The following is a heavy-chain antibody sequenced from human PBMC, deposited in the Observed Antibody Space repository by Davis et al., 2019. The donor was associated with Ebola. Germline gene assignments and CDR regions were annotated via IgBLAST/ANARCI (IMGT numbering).Heavy chain of an antibody. V-gene: IGHV4-39*02. CDR2: VHSSGHT. CDR3: ARGYSSGWSMYYFDY. Sequence: SETLSLTCTVSGDSISSGDYFWSWFRQSPGIRQAAGTGLELLASVHSSGHTYRNPSLKSRVTISVDTSKNQFSLKLSSVTAADTAVYYCARGYSSGWSMYYFDYWGQGTLVTVSS. D-gene: IGHD6-19*01. J-gene: IGHJ4*02. CDR1: GDSISSGDYF.